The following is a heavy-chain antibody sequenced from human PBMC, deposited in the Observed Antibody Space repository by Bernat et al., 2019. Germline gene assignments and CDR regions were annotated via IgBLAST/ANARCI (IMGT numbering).Heavy chain of an antibody. CDR2: IYHDASNK. CDR3: ARHINSLIEGYFDL. CDR1: GFTFSSYG. J-gene: IGHJ2*01. V-gene: IGHV3-33*01. Sequence: QVQLVESGGGVVQPGRSLRLSCAASGFTFSSYGMHWVRQAPGKGLEWVAVIYHDASNKYYSDFVKGRFTIPRDDSKNTLYLQMNSLRPEDTAVYSCARHINSLIEGYFDLWGHGTLVTVSS. D-gene: IGHD2/OR15-2a*01.